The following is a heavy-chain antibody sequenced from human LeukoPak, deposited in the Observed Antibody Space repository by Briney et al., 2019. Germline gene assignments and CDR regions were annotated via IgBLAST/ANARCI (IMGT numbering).Heavy chain of an antibody. Sequence: ASVKVSCKASGYTFTGYSMHWVRQAPGQGLEWMGWINPNSGGTNYAQKFQGRVTMTRDTSISTAYMELSRLRSDDTAVYYCARDLGDILTGLSLNWGQGTLVTVSS. J-gene: IGHJ4*02. CDR1: GYTFTGYS. V-gene: IGHV1-2*02. D-gene: IGHD3-9*01. CDR3: ARDLGDILTGLSLN. CDR2: INPNSGGT.